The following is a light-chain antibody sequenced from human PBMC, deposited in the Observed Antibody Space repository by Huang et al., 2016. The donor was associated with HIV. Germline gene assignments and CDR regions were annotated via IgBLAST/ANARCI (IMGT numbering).Light chain of an antibody. V-gene: IGKV4-1*01. CDR1: QSVLYSSNNTNY. CDR3: QQYFRTPLT. Sequence: IVVTQSPDSLAVSLGERAAINCKSSQSVLYSSNNTNYLAWYQQKPGQSPALLIYWASTRAPGVPDRFNGSGSGTDFTRTISSLQAEDLALYYCQQYFRTPLTFGGGTRVDIK. J-gene: IGKJ4*01. CDR2: WAS.